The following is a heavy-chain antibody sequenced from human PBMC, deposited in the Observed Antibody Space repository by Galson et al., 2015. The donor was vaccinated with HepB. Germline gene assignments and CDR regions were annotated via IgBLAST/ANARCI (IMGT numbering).Heavy chain of an antibody. D-gene: IGHD2-2*01. Sequence: SLRLSCAASGFTFGDYTMSWFRQAPGKGLEWVSFIRSKAYGGTTEYAASVEGRFTISRDDSKSIAYLQMNSLKIEDTAVYYCTRSYCSGSTCYVGDFDYWGQGTLVTVSS. CDR3: TRSYCSGSTCYVGDFDY. J-gene: IGHJ4*02. CDR1: GFTFGDYT. CDR2: IRSKAYGGTT. V-gene: IGHV3-49*03.